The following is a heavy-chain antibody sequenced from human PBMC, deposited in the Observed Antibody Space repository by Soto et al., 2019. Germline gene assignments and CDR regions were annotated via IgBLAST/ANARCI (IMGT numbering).Heavy chain of an antibody. CDR1: GGTFSSYA. V-gene: IGHV1-69*13. D-gene: IGHD6-13*01. Sequence: SVKVSCKASGGTFSSYAISWVRQAPGQGLEWMGGIIPIFGTANYAQKFQGRVTITADESTSTAYMELSSLRSGDTAVYYCAREWGQQLDVASFDYYYGMDVWGQGTTVTVSS. CDR3: AREWGQQLDVASFDYYYGMDV. J-gene: IGHJ6*02. CDR2: IIPIFGTA.